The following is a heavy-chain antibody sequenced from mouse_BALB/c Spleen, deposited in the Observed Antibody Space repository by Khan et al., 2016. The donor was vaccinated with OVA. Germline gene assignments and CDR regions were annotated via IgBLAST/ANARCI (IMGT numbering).Heavy chain of an antibody. J-gene: IGHJ1*01. V-gene: IGHV9-3-1*01. CDR2: INTYTGEP. Sequence: QIQLVQSGPELKKPGETVKISCKASGYTFTNYGMNWVKQAPGKGLKWMGWINTYTGEPTYADDFKGRLAFSLETSASTASLQISNLNREESAPYYCTRMKPYGDCDVWGAGTTVTVSS. CDR1: GYTFTNYG. CDR3: TRMKPYGDCDV. D-gene: IGHD1-1*01.